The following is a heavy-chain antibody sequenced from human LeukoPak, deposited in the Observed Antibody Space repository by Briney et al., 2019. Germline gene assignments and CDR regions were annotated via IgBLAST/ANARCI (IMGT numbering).Heavy chain of an antibody. CDR2: IYYSGST. CDR1: GGSISSGGYY. CDR3: ARSRWELLDY. J-gene: IGHJ4*02. V-gene: IGHV4-31*03. D-gene: IGHD1-26*01. Sequence: SETLSLTCTVSGGSISSGGYYWSWIRQHPGKGLEWIGYIYYSGSTYYNPSLKSRVTISVDTSKNQFSLKLSSVTAADTAIYYCARSRWELLDYWGQGTLVTVSS.